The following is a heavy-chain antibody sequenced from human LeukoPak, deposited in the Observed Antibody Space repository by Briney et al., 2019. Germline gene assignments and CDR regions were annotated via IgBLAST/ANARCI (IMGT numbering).Heavy chain of an antibody. Sequence: PSETLSLTCTVSGGSISSGSYYWSWIRQPAGKGPEWIGRIYTSGSTNYNPSLKSRVTISVDTSKNQFSLKVSSVTAADTAVYYCARDKVDGAVDYVTSWGQGTLVTVSS. CDR2: IYTSGST. J-gene: IGHJ4*02. V-gene: IGHV4-61*02. D-gene: IGHD4-17*01. CDR1: GGSISSGSYY. CDR3: ARDKVDGAVDYVTS.